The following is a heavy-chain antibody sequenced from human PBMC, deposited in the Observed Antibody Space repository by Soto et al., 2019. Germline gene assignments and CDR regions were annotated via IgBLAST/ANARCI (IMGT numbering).Heavy chain of an antibody. Sequence: PGGSLRLSCAASGFTFSSYGMHWVRQAPGKGLEWVAVISYDGSNKYYADSVKGRFTISRDNSKNTLYLQMNSLRAEDTAVYYCAKRLGLALDYWGQGTLVTVSS. J-gene: IGHJ4*02. CDR1: GFTFSSYG. V-gene: IGHV3-30*18. D-gene: IGHD3-16*01. CDR3: AKRLGLALDY. CDR2: ISYDGSNK.